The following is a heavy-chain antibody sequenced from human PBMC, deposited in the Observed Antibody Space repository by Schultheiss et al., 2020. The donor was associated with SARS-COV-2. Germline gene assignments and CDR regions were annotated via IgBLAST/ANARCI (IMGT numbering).Heavy chain of an antibody. CDR1: GFTFSRYA. D-gene: IGHD3-16*01. V-gene: IGHV3-30*18. CDR3: AKESGGGGAFDI. J-gene: IGHJ3*02. CDR2: ISDDGSNK. Sequence: GGSLRLSCAASGFTFSRYAMHWVRQAPGKGLEWVAVISDDGSNKHYADSVKGRFTISRDNSKNTLFVQMNSLRAEDTAVYYCAKESGGGGAFDIWGQGTMVTVSS.